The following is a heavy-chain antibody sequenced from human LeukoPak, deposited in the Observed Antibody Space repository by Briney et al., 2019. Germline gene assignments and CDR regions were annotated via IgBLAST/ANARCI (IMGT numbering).Heavy chain of an antibody. J-gene: IGHJ6*02. CDR2: ISWNSGSI. CDR3: AKDSSSGWSAGYYYYGMDV. Sequence: GRSLRLSCAASGFTFDDYAMHWVRQAPGRGLEWVSGISWNSGSIGYADSVKGRFTISRDNAKISLYLQMNSLRAEDTAFYYCAKDSSSGWSAGYYYYGMDVWGQGTTVTVSS. D-gene: IGHD6-19*01. V-gene: IGHV3-9*01. CDR1: GFTFDDYA.